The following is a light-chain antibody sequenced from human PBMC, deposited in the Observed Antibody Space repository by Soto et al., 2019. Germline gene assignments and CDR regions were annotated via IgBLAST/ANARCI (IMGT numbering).Light chain of an antibody. CDR2: EVS. J-gene: IGLJ3*02. CDR3: SSYTSSSTGV. CDR1: SSDIGGYNY. Sequence: QSALTQPASVSGSPGQSITISCTGTSSDIGGYNYVSWYQQHPGKAPKFMIYEVSNRPSGVPDRFSGSKSGNTASLTISGLQAEDEADYYCSSYTSSSTGVFGGGTKLTVL. V-gene: IGLV2-14*01.